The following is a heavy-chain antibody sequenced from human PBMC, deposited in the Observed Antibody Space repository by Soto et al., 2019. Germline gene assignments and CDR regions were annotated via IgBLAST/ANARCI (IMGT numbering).Heavy chain of an antibody. D-gene: IGHD2-2*01. CDR1: GFTFISYA. CDR2: ISGSGGST. CDR3: ANHDCSSTSCHFEAPAY. J-gene: IGHJ4*02. Sequence: RGSLRLSYAASGFTFISYAMSWVRQAPWKGLEWVSAISGSGGSTHYADSVKGRFTISRDNSKNTLYLQMNSLRAEDTAVYYCANHDCSSTSCHFEAPAYRGQGSLVIGSS. V-gene: IGHV3-23*01.